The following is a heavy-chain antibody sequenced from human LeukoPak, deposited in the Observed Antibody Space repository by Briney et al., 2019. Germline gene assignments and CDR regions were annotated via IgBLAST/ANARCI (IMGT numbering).Heavy chain of an antibody. V-gene: IGHV1-18*04. Sequence: ASVKVSCKASGYTFTSYYMHWVRQAPGQGLEWMGWISAYNGNTNCAQKLQGRVTMTTDTSTSTAYMELRSLRSDDTAVYYCARRWELPDRRYNWFDPWGQGTLVTVSS. J-gene: IGHJ5*02. CDR2: ISAYNGNT. D-gene: IGHD1-26*01. CDR1: GYTFTSYY. CDR3: ARRWELPDRRYNWFDP.